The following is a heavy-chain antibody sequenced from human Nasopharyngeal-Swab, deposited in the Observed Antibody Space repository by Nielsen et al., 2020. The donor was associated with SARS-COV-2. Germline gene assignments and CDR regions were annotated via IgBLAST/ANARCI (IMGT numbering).Heavy chain of an antibody. J-gene: IGHJ6*02. V-gene: IGHV3-53*01. D-gene: IGHD2-15*01. CDR3: ARERCSGGSCYLYYYYGMDV. Sequence: GGSLRLSCAASGFTVSSNYMSWVRQAPGKGLEWVSVIYSGGSTYYADSVKGRFTISRDNSKNTLYLQMNSLRAEDTAVYYCARERCSGGSCYLYYYYGMDVWGQGTTVTVSS. CDR2: IYSGGST. CDR1: GFTVSSNY.